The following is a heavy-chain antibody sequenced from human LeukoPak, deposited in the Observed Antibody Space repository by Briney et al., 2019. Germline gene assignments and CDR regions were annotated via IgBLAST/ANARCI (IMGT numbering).Heavy chain of an antibody. CDR2: IGTAGDT. CDR3: AKEKDNWELQGGFDI. CDR1: GFTFNSYD. V-gene: IGHV3-13*01. J-gene: IGHJ3*02. D-gene: IGHD1-7*01. Sequence: GGSLRLSCAASGFTFNSYDMHWVRQAPGKGLEWVSAIGTAGDTYCPGSVKGRFTISRDNSKNTLYLQMNSLRPEDTAVYYCAKEKDNWELQGGFDIWGQGTMVTVSS.